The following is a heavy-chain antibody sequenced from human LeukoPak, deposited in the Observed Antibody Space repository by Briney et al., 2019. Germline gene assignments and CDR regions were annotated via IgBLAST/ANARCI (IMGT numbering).Heavy chain of an antibody. CDR2: IYYSGST. V-gene: IGHV4-39*01. CDR1: GGSISGSSYY. D-gene: IGHD6-13*01. J-gene: IGHJ4*02. CDR3: ARRPGIAAAGSGFDY. Sequence: SETLSLTCTVSGGSISGSSYYWGWIRQPPGKGLEWIGSIYYSGSTYYNPSLKSRVTISVDTSKNQFSLKLSSVTAADTAVYYCARRPGIAAAGSGFDYWGQGTLVTVSS.